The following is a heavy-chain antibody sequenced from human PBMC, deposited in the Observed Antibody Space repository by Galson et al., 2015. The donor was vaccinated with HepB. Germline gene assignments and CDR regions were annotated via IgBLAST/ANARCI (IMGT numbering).Heavy chain of an antibody. Sequence: SVKVSCKASGYTFTSYGISWVRQAPGQGLEWMGWISAYNGNTNYAQKLQGRVTMTTDTSTSTAYMELRSLRSDDTAVYYCARDGLRYCTNGVCYTAKRFDYCGPGTLVTVSS. J-gene: IGHJ4*02. CDR2: ISAYNGNT. V-gene: IGHV1-18*04. CDR1: GYTFTSYG. CDR3: ARDGLRYCTNGVCYTAKRFDY. D-gene: IGHD2-8*01.